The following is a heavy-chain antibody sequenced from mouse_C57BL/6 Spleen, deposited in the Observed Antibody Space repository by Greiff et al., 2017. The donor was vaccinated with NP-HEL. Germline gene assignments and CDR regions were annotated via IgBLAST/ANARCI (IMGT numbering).Heavy chain of an antibody. V-gene: IGHV5-17*01. CDR2: ISSGSSTI. Sequence: EVKLMESGGGLVKPGGSLKLSCAASGFTFSDYGMHWVRQAPEKGLEWVAYISSGSSTIYYADTVKGRFTISRDNAKNTLFLQMTSLRSEDTAMYYCARRNWGDYFDYWGQGTTLTVSS. J-gene: IGHJ2*01. D-gene: IGHD4-1*01. CDR3: ARRNWGDYFDY. CDR1: GFTFSDYG.